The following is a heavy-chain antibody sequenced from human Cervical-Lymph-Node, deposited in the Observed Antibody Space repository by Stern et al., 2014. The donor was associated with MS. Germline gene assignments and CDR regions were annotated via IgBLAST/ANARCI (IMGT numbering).Heavy chain of an antibody. CDR1: GFTVSRDY. V-gene: IGHV3-53*01. CDR3: ARDTSSPERSDW. CDR2: RTNVGST. J-gene: IGHJ4*02. Sequence: VQLVQSGGGVIQPGGSLRLSCTASGFTVSRDYMTWVRQAPGKGLEWVSLRTNVGSTFYTDSVKGLFTISRDDSKNTVYLHMTSLRAEDTAMYYCARDTSSPERSDWWGQGTLVTVSS. D-gene: IGHD1-1*01.